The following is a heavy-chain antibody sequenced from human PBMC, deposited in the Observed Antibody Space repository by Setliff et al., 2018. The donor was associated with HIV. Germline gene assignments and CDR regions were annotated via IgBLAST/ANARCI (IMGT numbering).Heavy chain of an antibody. D-gene: IGHD4-17*01. CDR2: INHSGST. V-gene: IGHV4-34*01. CDR1: GGSFTDYY. Sequence: SETLSLTCAVFGGSFTDYYWIRIRQPPGKGLEWIGEINHSGSTHYNPSLKSRFIISVDTSKNQFSLKLSSVTAADTAVYYCARDYGDFEGYWGQGTLVTVSS. J-gene: IGHJ4*02. CDR3: ARDYGDFEGY.